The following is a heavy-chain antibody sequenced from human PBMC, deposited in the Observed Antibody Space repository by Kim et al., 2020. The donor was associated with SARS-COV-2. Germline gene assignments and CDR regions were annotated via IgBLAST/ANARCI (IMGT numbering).Heavy chain of an antibody. D-gene: IGHD6-19*01. Sequence: PSLKSRVTISVDTSKNQFSLKLSSVTAADTAVYYCARERRGGAVAGTLDYWGQGTLVTVSS. J-gene: IGHJ4*02. CDR3: ARERRGGAVAGTLDY. V-gene: IGHV4-59*01.